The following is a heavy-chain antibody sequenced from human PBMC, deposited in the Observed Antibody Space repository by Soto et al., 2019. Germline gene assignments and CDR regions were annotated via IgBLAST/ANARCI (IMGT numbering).Heavy chain of an antibody. D-gene: IGHD2-15*01. V-gene: IGHV4-31*03. CDR1: GGSISSGGYY. Sequence: TSETLSLTCTVSGGSISSGGYYWSWIRQHPGKGLEWIGYIYYSGSTYYNPSLKSRVTISVDTSKNQFSLKLSSVTAADTAVYYFSSIVVPPAPFDYCGQGTLVPGSS. CDR3: SSIVVPPAPFDY. J-gene: IGHJ4*02. CDR2: IYYSGST.